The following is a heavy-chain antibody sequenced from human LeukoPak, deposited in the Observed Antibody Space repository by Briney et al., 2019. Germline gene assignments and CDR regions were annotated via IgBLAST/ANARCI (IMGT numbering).Heavy chain of an antibody. CDR3: ARANFLYCSSTTCLFDY. CDR2: INPNSGDT. V-gene: IGHV1-2*02. CDR1: GYTFTDYF. Sequence: GASVKVSCKASGYTFTDYFFHWVRQAPGQGFEWMGWINPNSGDTNYAQKFQGRVTMTRDTSISTAHMEMSRLRSDDTAVYYCARANFLYCSSTTCLFDYWGQGTLVTVSS. D-gene: IGHD2-2*01. J-gene: IGHJ4*02.